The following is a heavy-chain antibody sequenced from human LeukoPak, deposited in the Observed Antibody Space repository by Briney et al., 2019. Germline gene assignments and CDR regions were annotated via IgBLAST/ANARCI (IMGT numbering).Heavy chain of an antibody. Sequence: ASVKVSCKASGYTFTGYYVHWVRQAPGQGLEWMGWINPNSGGTNYAQKFQGWVTMTRDTSISTAYMELSRLRSDDTAVYYCARGLPQGYGDYGGNAFDIWGQGTMVTVSS. CDR2: INPNSGGT. CDR1: GYTFTGYY. J-gene: IGHJ3*02. D-gene: IGHD4-17*01. V-gene: IGHV1-2*04. CDR3: ARGLPQGYGDYGGNAFDI.